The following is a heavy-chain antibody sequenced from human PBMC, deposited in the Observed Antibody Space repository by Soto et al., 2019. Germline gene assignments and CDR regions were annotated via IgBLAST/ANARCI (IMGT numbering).Heavy chain of an antibody. Sequence: ASVKVSCKASGYTFTSYGISWVRQAPGQGLEWMGWISAYNGNTNYAQKLQGRVTMTTDTSTSTAYMELRSPRSDDTAVYYCATASSTSCYVRDKLPPLTGAFDIWGQGTMVTVSS. V-gene: IGHV1-18*01. CDR2: ISAYNGNT. D-gene: IGHD2-2*01. CDR3: ATASSTSCYVRDKLPPLTGAFDI. CDR1: GYTFTSYG. J-gene: IGHJ3*02.